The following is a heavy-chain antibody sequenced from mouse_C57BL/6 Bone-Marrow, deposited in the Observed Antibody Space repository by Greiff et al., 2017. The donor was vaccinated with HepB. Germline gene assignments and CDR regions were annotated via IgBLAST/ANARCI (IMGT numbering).Heavy chain of an antibody. CDR2: INPSSGYT. Sequence: QVQLKESGAELARPGASVKMSCKASGYTFTSYTMHWVKQRPGQGLEWIGYINPSSGYTKYNQKFKDKATLTADKSSSTAYMQLSSLTSEDSAVYDCARGTYDERGAMDYWGQGTSVTVSS. V-gene: IGHV1-4*01. J-gene: IGHJ4*01. CDR1: GYTFTSYT. CDR3: ARGTYDERGAMDY. D-gene: IGHD2-3*01.